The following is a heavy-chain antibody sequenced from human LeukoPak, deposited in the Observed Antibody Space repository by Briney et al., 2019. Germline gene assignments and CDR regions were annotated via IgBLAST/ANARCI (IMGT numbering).Heavy chain of an antibody. CDR1: GYTFTSYY. V-gene: IGHV1-46*01. D-gene: IGHD2-15*01. CDR2: INPSGGST. CDR3: ARDGTYCSGGSCYYFDY. J-gene: IGHJ4*02. Sequence: ASVKVSFKASGYTFTSYYMHWVRQAPGQGLEWMGIINPSGGSTSYAQKFQGRVTMTRDMSTSTVYMELSSLRSEDTAVYYCARDGTYCSGGSCYYFDYWGQGTLVTVSS.